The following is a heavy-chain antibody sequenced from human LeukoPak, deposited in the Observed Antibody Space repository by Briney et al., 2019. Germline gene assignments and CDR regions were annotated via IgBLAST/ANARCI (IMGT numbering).Heavy chain of an antibody. CDR2: INWNGGST. D-gene: IGHD3-10*01. CDR1: GFTFDDYG. Sequence: GGSLRLSCAASGFTFDDYGMSWVRQAPGKGLEWVSGINWNGGSTGYADSVKGRFTISRDNAKNSLYLQMNSLRAEDTALYYCARGGIGLLWFGELLPYFDYWGQGSLVTVSS. CDR3: ARGGIGLLWFGELLPYFDY. V-gene: IGHV3-20*04. J-gene: IGHJ4*02.